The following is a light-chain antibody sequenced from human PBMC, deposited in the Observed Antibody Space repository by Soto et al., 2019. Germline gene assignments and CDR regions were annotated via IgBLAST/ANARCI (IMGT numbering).Light chain of an antibody. CDR1: SSDVGGYNY. CDR3: CSYAGSYSYV. Sequence: QSALTQPRSVSGPPGQSVAISCTGTSSDVGGYNYVSWYQQHPGKAPKLMIYDVTKRPSGVPDRFSGSSSGNTASLTISGLQAEDEADYFCCSYAGSYSYVFGTGTKVTVL. V-gene: IGLV2-11*01. CDR2: DVT. J-gene: IGLJ1*01.